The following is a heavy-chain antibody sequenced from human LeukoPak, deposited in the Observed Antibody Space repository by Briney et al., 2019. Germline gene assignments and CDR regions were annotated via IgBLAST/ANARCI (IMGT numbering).Heavy chain of an antibody. V-gene: IGHV1-69*05. CDR3: ARGSSSSWSHNWFDP. Sequence: ASVNVSCKASGGTFSSYAISWVRQAPGQGLEWMGGIIPIFGTANYAQKFQGRVTITTDESTSTAYMELSSLRSEDTAVYYCARGSSSSWSHNWFDPWGQGTLVTVSS. CDR2: IIPIFGTA. CDR1: GGTFSSYA. D-gene: IGHD6-13*01. J-gene: IGHJ5*02.